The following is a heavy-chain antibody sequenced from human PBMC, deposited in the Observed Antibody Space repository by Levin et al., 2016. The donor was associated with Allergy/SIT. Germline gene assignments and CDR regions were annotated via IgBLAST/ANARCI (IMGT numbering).Heavy chain of an antibody. D-gene: IGHD4/OR15-4a*01. CDR2: ITNLGSNT. J-gene: IGHJ3*01. CDR1: GFTFSTYS. CDR3: AKDFGAGTDAFDV. V-gene: IGHV3-21*04. Sequence: GESLKISCAASGFTFSTYSMNWVRQAPGKGLEWVSVITNLGSNTHYADSVKGRFTISRDNSRNTLYLQMTNMKAEDTGIYYCAKDFGAGTDAFDVWGQGTKVTVSS.